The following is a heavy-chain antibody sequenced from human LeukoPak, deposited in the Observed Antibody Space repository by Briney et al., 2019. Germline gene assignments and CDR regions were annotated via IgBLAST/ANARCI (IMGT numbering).Heavy chain of an antibody. CDR1: GGSFSGYY. D-gene: IGHD6-13*01. CDR2: INHYGSI. V-gene: IGHV4-34*01. J-gene: IGHJ4*02. CDR3: ARLEYSSSWYVDY. Sequence: SETLSLTCAVYGGSFSGYYWSWIRQPPGKGLEWIGEINHYGSINYNPSLKSRVTISVDTSKNQFSLRLSSVTAADTAVYYCARLEYSSSWYVDYWGQGTLVTVSS.